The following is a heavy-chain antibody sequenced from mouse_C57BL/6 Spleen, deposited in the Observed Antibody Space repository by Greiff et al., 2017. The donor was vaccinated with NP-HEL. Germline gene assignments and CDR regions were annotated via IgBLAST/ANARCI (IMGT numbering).Heavy chain of an antibody. D-gene: IGHD1-1*01. Sequence: QVQLKESGAELVRPGASVTLSCKASGYTFTDYEMHWVKQTPVHGLEWIGAIDPETGGTAYNQKFKGKAILTADKSSSTAYMELRSLTSEDSAVYYCTCYYYGSSYAMDYWGQGTSVTVSS. V-gene: IGHV1-15*01. CDR3: TCYYYGSSYAMDY. CDR1: GYTFTDYE. J-gene: IGHJ4*01. CDR2: IDPETGGT.